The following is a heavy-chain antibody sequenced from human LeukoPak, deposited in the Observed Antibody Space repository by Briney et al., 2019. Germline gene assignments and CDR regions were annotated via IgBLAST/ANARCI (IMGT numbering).Heavy chain of an antibody. CDR3: ARDTMVRGVIIDY. V-gene: IGHV1-69*05. CDR1: GGTFSSCA. J-gene: IGHJ4*02. CDR2: IIPIFGTA. D-gene: IGHD3-10*01. Sequence: SVKVSCKASGGTFSSCAISWVRQAPGQGLEWMGRIIPIFGTANYAQKFQGRVTITTDESTSTAYMELSSLRSEDTAVYYCARDTMVRGVIIDYWGQGTLVTVSS.